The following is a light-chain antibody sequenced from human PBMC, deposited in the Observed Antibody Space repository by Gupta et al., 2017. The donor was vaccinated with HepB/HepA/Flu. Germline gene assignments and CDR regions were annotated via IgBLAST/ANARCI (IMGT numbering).Light chain of an antibody. J-gene: IGKJ2*01. CDR3: QQYGSSPGYT. V-gene: IGKV3-20*01. CDR2: GAS. Sequence: EIVLTQSPGTLSLSPGERATVSCRASQSVSSSNLAWYQQKPGQAPRLLIYGASSRATGIPDRFSGRGSGTDFTLTISRLEPEDFAVYYCQQYGSSPGYTFGQGTKLEIK. CDR1: QSVSSSN.